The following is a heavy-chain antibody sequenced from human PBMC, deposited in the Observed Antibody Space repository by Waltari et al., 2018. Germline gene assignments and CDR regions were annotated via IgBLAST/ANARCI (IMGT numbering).Heavy chain of an antibody. CDR1: GFTFDDYA. D-gene: IGHD1-26*01. CDR3: AKASGSYGELGY. V-gene: IGHV3-9*01. Sequence: EVQLVESGGGLVQPGRSLRLSCAASGFTFDDYAMHWVRQAPGKGLEWVSGIRWDRGSIGYADSVKGRFTISRDNAKNSLYLQMNSLRAEDTALYYCAKASGSYGELGYWGQGTLVTVSS. J-gene: IGHJ4*02. CDR2: IRWDRGSI.